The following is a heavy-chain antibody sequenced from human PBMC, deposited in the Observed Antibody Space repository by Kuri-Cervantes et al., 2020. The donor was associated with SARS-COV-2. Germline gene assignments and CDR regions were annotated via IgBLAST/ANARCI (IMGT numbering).Heavy chain of an antibody. CDR2: IYHSGST. CDR3: ARFHATVTPWLGYFDY. V-gene: IGHV4-38-2*02. CDR1: GYSISSGYY. J-gene: IGHJ4*02. D-gene: IGHD4-17*01. Sequence: SETLSLTCTVSGYSISSGYYWGWIRQPPGKGLEWIGSIYHSGSTYYNPSLKSRVTISVDTSKIQFSLKLSSATAADTAVYYCARFHATVTPWLGYFDYWGRGTLVTVSS.